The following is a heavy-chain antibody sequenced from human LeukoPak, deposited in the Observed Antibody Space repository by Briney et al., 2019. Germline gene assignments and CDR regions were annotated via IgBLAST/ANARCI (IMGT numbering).Heavy chain of an antibody. CDR3: ARSGYCRSSSCYSGVRDAFDI. Sequence: SETLSLTCTVSGGSINTYYWNWIRQPPAKALEWIGYIDYSGSTNYNPSLKSRVTISVDTSKNQFSLNLTSVTAADTAMYYCARSGYCRSSSCYSGVRDAFDIWGQGTMVTVSS. CDR2: IDYSGST. CDR1: GGSINTYY. V-gene: IGHV4-59*01. D-gene: IGHD2-2*03. J-gene: IGHJ3*02.